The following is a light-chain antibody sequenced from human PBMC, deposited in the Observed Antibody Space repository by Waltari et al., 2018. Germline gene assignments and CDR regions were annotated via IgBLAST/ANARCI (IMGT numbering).Light chain of an antibody. J-gene: IGKJ1*01. Sequence: EVVMTQSPATLSVSPGERATLACRASQSVGSNLAWYQQTPGQAPRLLIYGASTRATGVPARFSGSGSGTDFTLTISSLQSEDFAVYSCQQYNNWPLTFGQGTKVEIK. CDR2: GAS. CDR1: QSVGSN. CDR3: QQYNNWPLT. V-gene: IGKV3-15*01.